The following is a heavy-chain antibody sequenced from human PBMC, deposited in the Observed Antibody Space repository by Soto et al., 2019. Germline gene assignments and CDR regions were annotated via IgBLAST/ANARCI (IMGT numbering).Heavy chain of an antibody. J-gene: IGHJ6*03. D-gene: IGHD2-2*01. CDR1: GFTFSSYG. Sequence: GGSLRLSCAASGFTFSSYGMHWVRQAPGKGLEWVAVISYDGSNKYYADSVKGRFTISRDNSKNTLYLQMNSLRAEDTAVYYCAKGGGVPAAMPYYYYYYMDVWGKGTTVPSP. CDR2: ISYDGSNK. V-gene: IGHV3-30*18. CDR3: AKGGGVPAAMPYYYYYYMDV.